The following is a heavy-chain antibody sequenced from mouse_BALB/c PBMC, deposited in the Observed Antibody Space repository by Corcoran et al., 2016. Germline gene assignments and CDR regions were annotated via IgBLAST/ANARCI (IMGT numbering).Heavy chain of an antibody. V-gene: IGHV1S34*01. Sequence: LVKTGASVKISCKASGYSFTGYYMHWVKQSHGKSLEWIGYISCYNGATSYNQKFKGKATFTVDTSSSTAYMQFNSLTSEDAAVYYCARDLNYCSSYGYSMDYWGQGTSVTVSS. J-gene: IGHJ4*01. CDR1: GYSFTGYY. D-gene: IGHD1-1*01. CDR3: ARDLNYCSSYGYSMDY. CDR2: ISCYNGAT.